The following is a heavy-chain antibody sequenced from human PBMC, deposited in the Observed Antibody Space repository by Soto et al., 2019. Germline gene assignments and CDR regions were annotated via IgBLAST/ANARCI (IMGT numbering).Heavy chain of an antibody. J-gene: IGHJ5*02. V-gene: IGHV3-48*02. CDR3: AREGGNLNWFDP. CDR1: GFTFSSYS. D-gene: IGHD1-26*01. Sequence: EVQLVESGGGLVQPGGSLRLSCAASGFTFSSYSMNWVRQAPGKGLEWVSYISSSSSTIYYADSVKGRFTISRDNAKKSLYLHMNSLRDEDTAVYYCAREGGNLNWFDPWGQGTLVTVSS. CDR2: ISSSSSTI.